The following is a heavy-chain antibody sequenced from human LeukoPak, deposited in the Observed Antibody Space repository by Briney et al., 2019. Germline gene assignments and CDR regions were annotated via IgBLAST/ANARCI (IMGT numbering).Heavy chain of an antibody. V-gene: IGHV4-34*01. Sequence: PSETLSLTCAVYGGSFSGYYWSWIRQPPGEGLEWIGEINHSGSTNYNPSLKSRVTISVDTSKNQFSLKLSAVTAADTAVYYCARGYPWWLVPRSYFDYWGQGTLVTVSS. CDR1: GGSFSGYY. CDR2: INHSGST. J-gene: IGHJ4*02. D-gene: IGHD6-19*01. CDR3: ARGYPWWLVPRSYFDY.